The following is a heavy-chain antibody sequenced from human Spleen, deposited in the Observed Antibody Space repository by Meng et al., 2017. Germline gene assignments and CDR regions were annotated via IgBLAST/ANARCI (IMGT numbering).Heavy chain of an antibody. CDR2: IYYSGST. D-gene: IGHD3-9*01. CDR1: GGSISSSSYY. J-gene: IGHJ4*02. CDR3: ASTGYSTNYYFDY. Sequence: QLQLQESGPGLVKPSETLSLTCTVSGGSISSSSYYWGWIRQPPGKGLEWIGSIYYSGSTYYNPSLKSRVTISVDTSKNQFSLKLSSVTAADTAVYYCASTGYSTNYYFDYWGQGTLVTVSS. V-gene: IGHV4-39*07.